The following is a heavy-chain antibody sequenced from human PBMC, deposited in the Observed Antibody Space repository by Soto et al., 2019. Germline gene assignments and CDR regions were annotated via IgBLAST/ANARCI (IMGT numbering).Heavy chain of an antibody. Sequence: QVQLQESGPGLVKPSETLSLTCTVSGGSISRYYWSWIRQPPGKGLEWIGYVYYRGSSNYNPSLKSRVTISVDTSKNQFSLTLSSVTAADTALYYCASASGYDLSIDYWGQGTLVTVSS. V-gene: IGHV4-59*08. CDR2: VYYRGSS. J-gene: IGHJ4*02. D-gene: IGHD5-12*01. CDR1: GGSISRYY. CDR3: ASASGYDLSIDY.